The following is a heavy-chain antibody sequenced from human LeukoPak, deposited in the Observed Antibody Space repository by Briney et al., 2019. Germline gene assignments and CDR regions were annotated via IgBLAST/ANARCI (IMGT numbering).Heavy chain of an antibody. V-gene: IGHV1-18*01. CDR3: ARGLITMVRGVINLDAFDI. CDR2: ISPYNSNT. Sequence: ASVKVSCKASGYTFTSYGISWVRQAPGQGLEWMGWISPYNSNTYYAQNLQGRVTMTTDTSTSTTYMELRSLRSDDTAVYYCARGLITMVRGVINLDAFDIWGQGTMVTVSS. J-gene: IGHJ3*02. D-gene: IGHD3-10*01. CDR1: GYTFTSYG.